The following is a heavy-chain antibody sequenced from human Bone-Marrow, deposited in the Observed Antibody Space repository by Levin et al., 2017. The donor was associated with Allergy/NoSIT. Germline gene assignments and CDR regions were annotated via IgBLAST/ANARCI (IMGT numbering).Heavy chain of an antibody. J-gene: IGHJ3*01. D-gene: IGHD5-24*01. CDR1: GGSISSSY. CDR2: IYYTGST. V-gene: IGHV4-59*01. Sequence: ESLKISCPVSGGSISSSYWSWIRQSPGKGLEWIGHIYYTGSTTYNPSLESRVTISVDRSKNHFSLTLRSVTAADTAVYYCARDSEEMALVLVVWGQGTMVTVSS. CDR3: ARDSEEMALVLVV.